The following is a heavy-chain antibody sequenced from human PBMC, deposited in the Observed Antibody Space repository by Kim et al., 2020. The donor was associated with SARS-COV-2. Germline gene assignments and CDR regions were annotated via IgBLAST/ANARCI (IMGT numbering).Heavy chain of an antibody. CDR2: IYYSGST. J-gene: IGHJ6*04. Sequence: SETLSLTCTVSGGSISSGGYYWSWIRQPPGKGLEWIGYIYYSGSTYYNPSLKSRVTISVDTSKNQFSLKLSSVTAADTAVYYCARDPLKNPVSLGYYYYYGMDAWAKGTPAPAS. V-gene: IGHV4-31*03. CDR3: ARDPLKNPVSLGYYYYYGMDA. CDR1: GGSISSGGYY.